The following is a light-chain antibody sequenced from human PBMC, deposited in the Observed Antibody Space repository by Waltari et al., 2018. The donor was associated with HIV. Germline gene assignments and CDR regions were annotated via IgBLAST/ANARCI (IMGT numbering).Light chain of an antibody. Sequence: QSVLTQPPSVSGAPGQRVTISCTGSSSNIGAGYDVPWYQQLPGTAPKLLIYGSVNRPSWVPDRFSGSKSGTSASLAITGLQAEDEADYYCQSYDSSLSAPVVVGGGTKLTVL. J-gene: IGLJ2*01. CDR3: QSYDSSLSAPVV. CDR2: GSV. CDR1: SSNIGAGYD. V-gene: IGLV1-40*01.